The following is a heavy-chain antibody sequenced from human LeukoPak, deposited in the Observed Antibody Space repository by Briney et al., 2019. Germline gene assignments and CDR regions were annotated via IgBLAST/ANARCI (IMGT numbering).Heavy chain of an antibody. V-gene: IGHV1-24*01. CDR2: FDPEDGET. D-gene: IGHD3-3*01. CDR3: ATADVRFLEWPPGYYYGMDV. J-gene: IGHJ6*02. CDR1: GYTLTELS. Sequence: ASVKVSCKVSGYTLTELSMHWVRQAPGKGLEWMGGFDPEDGETIYAQKFQGRVTMTEDTSTDTAYMELSSLRSEDTAVHYCATADVRFLEWPPGYYYGMDVWGQGTTVTVSS.